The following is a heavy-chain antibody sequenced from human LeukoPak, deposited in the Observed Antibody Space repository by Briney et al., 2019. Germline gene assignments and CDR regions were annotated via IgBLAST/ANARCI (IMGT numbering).Heavy chain of an antibody. J-gene: IGHJ4*02. CDR2: INWNSDSI. CDR1: GFTFDDYA. CDR3: ARVADYGDQFDYFDY. D-gene: IGHD4-17*01. V-gene: IGHV3-9*01. Sequence: PGRSLRLSCAVSGFTFDDYAMHWVRQVPGKGLEWVPGINWNSDSIGYADSVKGRFTTSRDNAKNSLYLQMNSLRAEDTAVYYCARVADYGDQFDYFDYWGQGTLITVSS.